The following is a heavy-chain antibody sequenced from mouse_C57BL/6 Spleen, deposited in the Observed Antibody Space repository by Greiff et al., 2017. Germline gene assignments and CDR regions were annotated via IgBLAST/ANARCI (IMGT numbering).Heavy chain of an antibody. V-gene: IGHV1-26*01. CDR1: GYTFTDYY. J-gene: IGHJ4*01. CDR2: INPNNGGT. CDR3: ANYYGSRGAMDY. Sequence: VQLKQSGPELVKPGASVKISCKASGYTFTDYYMNWVKQSHGKSLEWIGDINPNNGGTSYNQKFKGKATLTVDKSSSTAYMELRSLTSEDSAVYYCANYYGSRGAMDYWGQGTSVTVSS. D-gene: IGHD1-1*01.